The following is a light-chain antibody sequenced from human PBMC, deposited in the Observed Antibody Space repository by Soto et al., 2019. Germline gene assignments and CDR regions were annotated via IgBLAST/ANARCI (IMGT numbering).Light chain of an antibody. CDR2: SNN. CDR1: SSNIGSNT. Sequence: LTQPPSASGTPGQRVTISCSGSSSNIGSNTVNWYQQLPGTAPKLLIYSNNQRPSGVPDRFSGSKSGTSASLAISGLQSEDEADYYCATWDDSLNGVVFGGGTKVTVL. CDR3: ATWDDSLNGVV. V-gene: IGLV1-44*01. J-gene: IGLJ2*01.